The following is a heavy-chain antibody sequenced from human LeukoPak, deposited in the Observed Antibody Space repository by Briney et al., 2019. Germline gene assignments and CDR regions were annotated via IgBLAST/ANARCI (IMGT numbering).Heavy chain of an antibody. Sequence: SETLSLTCTVSGGSISSYYWSWIRRPPGKGLEWIGYIYYSGSTNYNPSLKSRVTISVDTSKNQFSLKLSSVTAADTAVYYCARERNDAFDIWGQGTMVTVSS. CDR3: ARERNDAFDI. CDR1: GGSISSYY. CDR2: IYYSGST. J-gene: IGHJ3*02. V-gene: IGHV4-59*01. D-gene: IGHD1-14*01.